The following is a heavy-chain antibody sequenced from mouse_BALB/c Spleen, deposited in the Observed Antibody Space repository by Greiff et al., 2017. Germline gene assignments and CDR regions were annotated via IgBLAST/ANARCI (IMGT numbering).Heavy chain of an antibody. CDR1: GYTFTSYW. CDR3: ASPHYYGYGFAY. J-gene: IGHJ3*01. Sequence: VQLQQPGAELVKPGASVKLSCKASGYTFTSYWMHWVKQRPGQGLEWIGEINPSNGRTNYNEKFKSKATLTVDKSSSTAYMQLSSLTSEDSAVYYCASPHYYGYGFAYWGQGTLVTVSA. CDR2: INPSNGRT. V-gene: IGHV1S81*02. D-gene: IGHD1-2*01.